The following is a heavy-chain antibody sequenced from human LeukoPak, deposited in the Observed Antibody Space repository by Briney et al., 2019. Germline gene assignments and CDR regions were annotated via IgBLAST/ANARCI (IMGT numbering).Heavy chain of an antibody. CDR3: TKDDGNNYGCLDY. J-gene: IGHJ4*02. V-gene: IGHV3-21*01. CDR2: IDSSSNYI. CDR1: GFSFSSYE. Sequence: GGSLRLSCAASGFSFSSYEMNWVRQAPGKGLEWVSSIDSSSNYIYYADSLKGRFIISRDNAKNSLFLQINSLRAEDTAVYYCTKDDGNNYGCLDYWGQGTLVTVSS. D-gene: IGHD5-18*01.